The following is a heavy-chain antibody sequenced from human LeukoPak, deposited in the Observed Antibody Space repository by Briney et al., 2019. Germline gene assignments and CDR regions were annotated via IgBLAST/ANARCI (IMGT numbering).Heavy chain of an antibody. Sequence: GGSLRLSCAASGFTFSSCGMHWVRRAPGKGLEWVAVISYDGSNKYYADSVKGRFTISRDNSKNTLFLEMNSLRAEDTAVYYCAKALTSGWYLDAFNIWGQGTMVTVSS. CDR1: GFTFSSCG. D-gene: IGHD6-19*01. CDR3: AKALTSGWYLDAFNI. V-gene: IGHV3-30*18. J-gene: IGHJ3*02. CDR2: ISYDGSNK.